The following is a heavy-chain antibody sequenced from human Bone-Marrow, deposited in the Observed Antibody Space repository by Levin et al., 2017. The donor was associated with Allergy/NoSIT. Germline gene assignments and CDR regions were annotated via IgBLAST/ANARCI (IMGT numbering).Heavy chain of an antibody. D-gene: IGHD6-13*01. Sequence: SQTLSLTCAISGDSVSSNSAAWNWIRQSPSRGLEWLGRTYYRSKWYNDYAEFVKSRMTINPDTSKNQFSLHLNSVTPEDTAVYYCAGVGPAAGAWYYFDYWGQGTLVTVSS. J-gene: IGHJ4*02. CDR3: AGVGPAAGAWYYFDY. CDR2: TYYRSKWYN. CDR1: GDSVSSNSAA. V-gene: IGHV6-1*01.